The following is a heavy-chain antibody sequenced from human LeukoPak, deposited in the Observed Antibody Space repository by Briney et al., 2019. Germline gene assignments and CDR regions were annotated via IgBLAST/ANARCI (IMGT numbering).Heavy chain of an antibody. CDR1: GGTFSSYD. D-gene: IGHD3-9*01. CDR3: ARAALRYFDWLLSNAFDI. V-gene: IGHV1-69*05. J-gene: IGHJ3*02. CDR2: IMPMFGKT. Sequence: ASVKVSCKASGGTFSSYDISWVRQAPGQGLEWMGGIMPMFGKTNYAQKLQGRVTMTTDTSTSTAYMELSSLRSEDTAVYYCARAALRYFDWLLSNAFDIWGQGTMVTVSS.